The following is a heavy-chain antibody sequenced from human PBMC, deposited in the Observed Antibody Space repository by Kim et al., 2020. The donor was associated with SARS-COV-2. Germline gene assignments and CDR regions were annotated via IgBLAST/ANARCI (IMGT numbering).Heavy chain of an antibody. Sequence: ASVKVSCKASGYTFTDQSIHWMRQAPGQGLEWMGSINPKTGGIDYAQKFKGRVTMTRDTSITTAYMDLSSLRSDDTAVYFCAALRYLGDIEIDYWGQGTLVTVSS. CDR3: AALRYLGDIEIDY. J-gene: IGHJ4*02. CDR1: GYTFTDQS. CDR2: INPKTGGI. D-gene: IGHD4-17*01. V-gene: IGHV1-2*02.